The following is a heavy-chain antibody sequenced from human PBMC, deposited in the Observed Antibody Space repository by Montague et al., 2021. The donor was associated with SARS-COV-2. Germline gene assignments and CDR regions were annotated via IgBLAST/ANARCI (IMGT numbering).Heavy chain of an antibody. Sequence: SLRLSCAASGFTFGDYAMHRVRQAPGKGLEWVSGISWNSGSIGYADSVKGRFTISRDNAKNSLYLQMNSLRAEDTALYYCAKAHLPTSGIFGVVGYYYGMDVWGQGTTVTVSS. V-gene: IGHV3-9*01. CDR1: GFTFGDYA. CDR3: AKAHLPTSGIFGVVGYYYGMDV. J-gene: IGHJ6*02. CDR2: ISWNSGSI. D-gene: IGHD3-3*01.